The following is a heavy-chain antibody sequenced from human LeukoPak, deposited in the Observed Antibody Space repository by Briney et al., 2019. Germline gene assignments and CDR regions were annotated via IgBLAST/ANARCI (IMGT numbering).Heavy chain of an antibody. J-gene: IGHJ3*02. V-gene: IGHV1-24*01. CDR3: ATASICSSTSCLPGAFDI. CDR2: FDPEDGET. Sequence: GASVKVSCKVSGYTLTELSMHWVRQAPGKGLEWMGGFDPEDGETIYAQKFQGRVTMTEDTSTDTAYMELSSPRSEDTAVYYCATASICSSTSCLPGAFDIWGQGTMVTVSS. D-gene: IGHD2-2*01. CDR1: GYTLTELS.